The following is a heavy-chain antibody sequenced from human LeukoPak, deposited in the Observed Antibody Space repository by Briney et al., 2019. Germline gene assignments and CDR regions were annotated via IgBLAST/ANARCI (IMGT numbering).Heavy chain of an antibody. J-gene: IGHJ5*02. Sequence: GGSLRLSCAASGFTFDDYTMHWVRQRPGKGLEWVCLIGWDGSSTYYADSVKGRFTISRDNSKNFLYLQMDSLTIDDTAIYYCGKDQVGGVPGHAIDAWGQGTLVTVSS. CDR3: GKDQVGGVPGHAIDA. D-gene: IGHD1-26*01. CDR1: GFTFDDYT. V-gene: IGHV3-43*01. CDR2: IGWDGSST.